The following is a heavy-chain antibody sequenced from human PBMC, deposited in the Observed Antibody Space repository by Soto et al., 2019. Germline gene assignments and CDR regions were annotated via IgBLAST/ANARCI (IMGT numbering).Heavy chain of an antibody. Sequence: SQTLSLTCAVSGGSISSGGYSWSWIRQPPGKGLEWIGYIYHSVSTYYNPSLKSRVTISVDRSKNQFSLKLSSVTAEDTAVYYCARVILGPTGPWFDPWGQGTLVTVS. CDR3: ARVILGPTGPWFDP. CDR1: GGSISSGGYS. J-gene: IGHJ5*02. CDR2: IYHSVST. V-gene: IGHV4-30-2*01.